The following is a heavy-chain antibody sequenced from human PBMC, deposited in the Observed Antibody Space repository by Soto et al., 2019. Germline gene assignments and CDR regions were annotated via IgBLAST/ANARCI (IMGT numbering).Heavy chain of an antibody. CDR2: ISSSGSTI. Sequence: PGGSLRLSCAASGFTFSSYEMNWVRQAPGKGLEWVSYISSSGSTIYYADSVKGRFTISRDNAKNSLYLQMNSLRAEDTAVYYCASLEIYYYYGMDVWGQGTTVTVSS. CDR3: ASLEIYYYYGMDV. CDR1: GFTFSSYE. V-gene: IGHV3-48*03. J-gene: IGHJ6*02.